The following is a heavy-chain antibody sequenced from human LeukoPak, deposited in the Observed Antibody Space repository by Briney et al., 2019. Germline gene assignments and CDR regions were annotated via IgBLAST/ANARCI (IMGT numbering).Heavy chain of an antibody. Sequence: WGSLRRSCAASRFTFSSYAMSWVRQAPGKGLEGCIAISGSRGSTSYAESVKGRFTISRDNSKNTLYLQMNSLRAEDTAVYYCAKGIHSSGWSLGYFDHWGQGTLVTVSS. CDR3: AKGIHSSGWSLGYFDH. J-gene: IGHJ4*02. CDR1: RFTFSSYA. V-gene: IGHV3-23*01. D-gene: IGHD6-19*01. CDR2: ISGSRGST.